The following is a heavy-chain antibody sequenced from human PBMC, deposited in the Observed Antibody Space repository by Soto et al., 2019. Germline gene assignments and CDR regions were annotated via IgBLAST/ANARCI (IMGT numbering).Heavy chain of an antibody. CDR2: INAGNGNT. J-gene: IGHJ6*02. V-gene: IGHV1-3*01. D-gene: IGHD6-6*01. CDR1: GYTFTSYA. CDR3: ARDPESIAARPYYGMDV. Sequence: GASVKVSCKASGYTFTSYAMHWVRQAPGQRLEWMGWINAGNGNTKYSQKFQGRVTITRDTSASIAYMELSSLRSEDTAVYYCARDPESIAARPYYGMDVWGQGTTVTVSS.